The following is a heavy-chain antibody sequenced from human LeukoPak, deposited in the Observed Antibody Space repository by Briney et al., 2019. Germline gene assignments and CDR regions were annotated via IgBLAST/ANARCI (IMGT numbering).Heavy chain of an antibody. CDR1: GFTFSNYW. J-gene: IGHJ4*02. V-gene: IGHV3-74*01. CDR3: ARGFDYYDSTGSGY. CDR2: INGDGRST. Sequence: TGGSLRLSCAASGFTFSNYWIHWVRQAPGKGLVWVSRINGDGRSTTYADSAKGRFTISRDNAKNTLYLQMNSLRVEDTAVYYCARGFDYYDSTGSGYWGQGTLVTVSS. D-gene: IGHD3-22*01.